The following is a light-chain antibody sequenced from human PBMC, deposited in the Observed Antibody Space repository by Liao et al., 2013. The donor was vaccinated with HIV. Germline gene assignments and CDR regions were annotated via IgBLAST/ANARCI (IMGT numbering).Light chain of an antibody. CDR2: DHS. V-gene: IGLV3-1*01. Sequence: SYELTQSPSVSVSPGQTATITCSGDKLGDKYGCWYQQRPGQPPVLIIYDHSKRPSGIPERFSGSNSGNTATLTISGTQAMDEADYYCQAWDSSTGVFGGGTKLTVL. CDR1: KLGDKY. CDR3: QAWDSSTGV. J-gene: IGLJ3*02.